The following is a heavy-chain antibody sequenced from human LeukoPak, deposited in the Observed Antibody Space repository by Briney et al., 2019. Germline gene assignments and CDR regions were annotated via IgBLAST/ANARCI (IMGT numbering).Heavy chain of an antibody. Sequence: GGSLRLSCAASGFTFSSYGMHWVRQAPGKGLEWVANINPDGSENRHVDSVKGRFTTSRDNAKNSLYLQMNGLRAEDTAVYYCAGWGPTSNYWGQGTLVTVSS. CDR3: AGWGPTSNY. D-gene: IGHD1-26*01. J-gene: IGHJ4*02. CDR2: INPDGSEN. CDR1: GFTFSSYG. V-gene: IGHV3-7*01.